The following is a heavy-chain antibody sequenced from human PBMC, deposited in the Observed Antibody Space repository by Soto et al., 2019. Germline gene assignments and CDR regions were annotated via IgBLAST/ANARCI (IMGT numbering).Heavy chain of an antibody. Sequence: GGSLRLSCAASGFTVSSNYMSWVRQAPGKGLEWVSVIYSGGSTYYADSVKGRFTISRDNSKNTLYLQMNSLRAEDTAVYYCARDRSEGPTYYDFWSGYYPPPVYYYGMDVWGQGTTVTVSS. J-gene: IGHJ6*02. D-gene: IGHD3-3*01. V-gene: IGHV3-53*01. CDR3: ARDRSEGPTYYDFWSGYYPPPVYYYGMDV. CDR2: IYSGGST. CDR1: GFTVSSNY.